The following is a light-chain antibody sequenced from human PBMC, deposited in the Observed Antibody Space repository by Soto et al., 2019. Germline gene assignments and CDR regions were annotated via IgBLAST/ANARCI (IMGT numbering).Light chain of an antibody. CDR1: QSVSSY. CDR2: GAS. CDR3: QQYGSSPVA. Sequence: IVFTQSPATLSLSPGERATLSCRASQSVSSYLAWYQQKPGQAPRLLIYGASSRATGIPDRFSGSGSGTGFTLTISRLEPEDFAVYYCQQYGSSPVAFGQGTNVDVK. J-gene: IGKJ1*01. V-gene: IGKV3-20*01.